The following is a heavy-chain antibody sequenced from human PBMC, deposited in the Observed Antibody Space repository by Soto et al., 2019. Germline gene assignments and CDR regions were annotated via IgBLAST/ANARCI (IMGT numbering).Heavy chain of an antibody. V-gene: IGHV3-7*01. J-gene: IGHJ4*02. CDR3: ARGRECSTGCDNFDY. Sequence: EVQLVESGGGLVQPGGSLRLSCAASGFTFSSYWMSWVRQAPGKGLEWVANIKQDGSEKYYVDSVKGRFTISRDNAKNSLYLQMNSLRAEDTAVYYCARGRECSTGCDNFDYWGQGTLVSVSS. CDR1: GFTFSSYW. CDR2: IKQDGSEK. D-gene: IGHD2-2*01.